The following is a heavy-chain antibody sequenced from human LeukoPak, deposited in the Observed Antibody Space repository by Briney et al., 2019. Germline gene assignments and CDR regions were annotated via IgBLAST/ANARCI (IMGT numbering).Heavy chain of an antibody. Sequence: SGGSLRLSCAASGFTFSSYWMSWVRQAPGKGLEWVSFIRDDGRHKYYADSVKGRFTISRDNAKNSLYLQMNSLRAEDTAVYYCARGLLGYSSGWYYFDYWGQGTLVTVSS. J-gene: IGHJ4*02. CDR2: IRDDGRHK. CDR1: GFTFSSYW. D-gene: IGHD6-19*01. CDR3: ARGLLGYSSGWYYFDY. V-gene: IGHV3-7*01.